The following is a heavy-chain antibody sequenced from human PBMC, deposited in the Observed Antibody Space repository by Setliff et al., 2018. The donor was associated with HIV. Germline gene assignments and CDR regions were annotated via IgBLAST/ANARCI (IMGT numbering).Heavy chain of an antibody. CDR2: IYYSGHT. J-gene: IGHJ4*02. CDR1: GGSISISSYY. V-gene: IGHV4-39*01. D-gene: IGHD6-19*01. CDR3: ARRGAYSSGWYQFGFDY. Sequence: PSETLSLTCTVPGGSISISSYYWGWIRQPPGKGLEWIGGIYYSGHTYYNPSLKSRVTLSVDTSKNQFSLKLSSVTAADTAVYYCARRGAYSSGWYQFGFDYWGQGTLVTVSS.